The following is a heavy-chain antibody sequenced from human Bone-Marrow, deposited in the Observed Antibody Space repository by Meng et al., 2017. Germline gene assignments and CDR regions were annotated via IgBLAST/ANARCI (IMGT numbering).Heavy chain of an antibody. Sequence: GESLKISCAASGFTFSSYAMSWVRQAPGKGLEWVALISYDGSNNYYADSVKGRFTISRDNSKNTLYLQMNSLRAEDTAVYYCARDPNYYDSSGYIFDYWGQGTLVTVSS. V-gene: IGHV3-30*04. CDR1: GFTFSSYA. D-gene: IGHD3-22*01. CDR3: ARDPNYYDSSGYIFDY. CDR2: ISYDGSNN. J-gene: IGHJ4*02.